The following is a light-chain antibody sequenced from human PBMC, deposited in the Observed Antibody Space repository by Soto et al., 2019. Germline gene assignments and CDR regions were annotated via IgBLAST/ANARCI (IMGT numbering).Light chain of an antibody. J-gene: IGKJ1*01. CDR1: QSLLHTNGYNY. CDR2: LAS. CDR3: MQAIQTRT. Sequence: DVVMTQSPLSLPVTPGEPASISCRSSQSLLHTNGYNYLDWYLQKPGQPPQLLIYLASNRAYGVPDRFSGSVSGTDVTLKISRVGAEDVGVYYCMQAIQTRTFGQGTKVEIK. V-gene: IGKV2-28*01.